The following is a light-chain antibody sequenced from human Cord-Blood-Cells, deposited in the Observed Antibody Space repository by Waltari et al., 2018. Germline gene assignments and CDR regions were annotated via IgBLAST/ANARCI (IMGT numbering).Light chain of an antibody. CDR2: WAS. CDR1: QSVLYSSNNKNY. J-gene: IGKJ2*03. Sequence: DIVMTQSPASLALSLGARATINCKSSQSVLYSSNNKNYLAWYQQKPVQPPKLLIYWASTRQSGVPYRFSGSGSGTDFTLTISSLQAEDVAVYYCQQYYSAPYSFGGGTKLEIK. V-gene: IGKV4-1*01. CDR3: QQYYSAPYS.